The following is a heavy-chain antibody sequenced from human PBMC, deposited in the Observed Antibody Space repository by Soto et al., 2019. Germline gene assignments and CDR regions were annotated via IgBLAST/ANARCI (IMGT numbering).Heavy chain of an antibody. CDR1: GYTFTGYY. CDR3: ARGGQPPLWDGVDTIDY. D-gene: IGHD5-18*01. J-gene: IGHJ4*02. Sequence: ASVKVSCKASGYTFTGYYMHWVRQAPGQGLEWMGWINPNSGGTNYAQKFQGWVTMTRDTSISTAYMELRRLRSDDTAVYYCARGGQPPLWDGVDTIDYWARRTLVTVSA. CDR2: INPNSGGT. V-gene: IGHV1-2*04.